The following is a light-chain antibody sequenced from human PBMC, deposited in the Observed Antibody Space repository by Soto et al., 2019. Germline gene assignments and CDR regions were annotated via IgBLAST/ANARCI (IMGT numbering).Light chain of an antibody. V-gene: IGKV3-20*01. J-gene: IGKJ1*01. Sequence: EIVLTQSPGTLALSPGEGATLSCRASQSVSKYLAWYQQKPGQAPRLLIYSASSRATGIPDSFSGSGSGTDFTLTISRLESEDFAVYYCEQYGGSPQTFGQGTKV. CDR2: SAS. CDR1: QSVSKY. CDR3: EQYGGSPQT.